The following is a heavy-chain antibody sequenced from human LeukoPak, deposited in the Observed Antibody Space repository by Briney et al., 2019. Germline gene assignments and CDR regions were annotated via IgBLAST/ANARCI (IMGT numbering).Heavy chain of an antibody. CDR1: GFTFNNYG. CDR2: ISGDGGTT. CDR3: GRLHPTDNWFDP. V-gene: IGHV3-23*01. D-gene: IGHD4-11*01. J-gene: IGHJ5*02. Sequence: PGGSLRLSCTASGFTFNNYGVTWVRQAPGKGLEWVSVISGDGGTTFYAPFLKGRFTISRDNSKNTLYLQMNSLRAEDTAVYYCGRLHPTDNWFDPWGQGTLVTVSS.